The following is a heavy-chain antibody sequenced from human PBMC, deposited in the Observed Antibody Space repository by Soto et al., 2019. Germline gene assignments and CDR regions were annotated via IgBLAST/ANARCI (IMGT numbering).Heavy chain of an antibody. CDR2: INPSGGST. Sequence: ASVKVSCKASGYTFTSYYMHWVRQAPGQGLEWIGIINPSGGSTSYAQKFQGRVTMTRDTSTSTVYMELSSLRSEDTAVYYCARVNQVPAALTGYYYYGMDVWGQGTTVTVSS. CDR3: ARVNQVPAALTGYYYYGMDV. D-gene: IGHD2-2*01. J-gene: IGHJ6*02. CDR1: GYTFTSYY. V-gene: IGHV1-46*01.